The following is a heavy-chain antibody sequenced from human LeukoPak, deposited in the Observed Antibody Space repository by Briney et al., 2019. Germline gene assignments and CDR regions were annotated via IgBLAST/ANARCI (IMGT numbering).Heavy chain of an antibody. J-gene: IGHJ4*02. Sequence: GGSLRLSCAASGFNFSSYAMSWVRQAPGKGLEWVSAISGGGGSTYYAVSVKGRFTISRDNSKNPLYLQMNSLRAEDTAVYYCAKQTYYDFWSGYYGYWGQGTLVTVSS. CDR3: AKQTYYDFWSGYYGY. V-gene: IGHV3-23*01. CDR2: ISGGGGST. D-gene: IGHD3-3*01. CDR1: GFNFSSYA.